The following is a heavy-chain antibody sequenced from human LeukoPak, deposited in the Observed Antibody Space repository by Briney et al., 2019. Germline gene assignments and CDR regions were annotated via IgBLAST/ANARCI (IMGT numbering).Heavy chain of an antibody. J-gene: IGHJ3*02. Sequence: SQTLSLTCTVSGGSISSSSYYWGWIRQPPGKGLEWIGSIDYSGSTYYNPSLKSRVTISVDTSKNQFSLKLSSVTAADTAVYYCARSGYSYGYGFAFDIWGQGTMVTVSS. CDR3: ARSGYSYGYGFAFDI. V-gene: IGHV4-39*01. CDR2: IDYSGST. CDR1: GGSISSSSYY. D-gene: IGHD5-18*01.